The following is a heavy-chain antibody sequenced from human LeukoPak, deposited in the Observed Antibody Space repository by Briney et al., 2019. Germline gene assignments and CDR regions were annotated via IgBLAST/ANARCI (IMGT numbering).Heavy chain of an antibody. J-gene: IGHJ4*02. V-gene: IGHV3-21*01. CDR1: GFTFSTDS. CDR3: ARDYEIHFWSGYRYFDY. D-gene: IGHD3-3*02. CDR2: ISSSSSYI. Sequence: PGGSLRLSCAASGFTFSTDSMTWVRQAPGQGLEWVSSISSSSSYIYYADAVKCRFTISRDNAKNSLYLQMNSLRAEDTAVYYCARDYEIHFWSGYRYFDYWGQGTLVTVSS.